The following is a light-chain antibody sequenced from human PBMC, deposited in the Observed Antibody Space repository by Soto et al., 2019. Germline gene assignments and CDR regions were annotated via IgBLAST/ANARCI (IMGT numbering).Light chain of an antibody. CDR2: GAS. CDR1: QSVRSN. V-gene: IGKV3-15*01. Sequence: EIVMAQSPATLSVSPVERSTLSCSSSQSVRSNLAWYQQKPGQAPRLLIYGASTRATGIPARFSGSGSGTEFTLTISSLQSEDFAVYYCQQYNNWPPITLGQGTRLEI. CDR3: QQYNNWPPIT. J-gene: IGKJ5*01.